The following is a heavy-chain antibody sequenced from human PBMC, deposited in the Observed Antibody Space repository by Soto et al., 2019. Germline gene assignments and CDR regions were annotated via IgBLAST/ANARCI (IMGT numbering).Heavy chain of an antibody. CDR2: IIPIFGTA. Sequence: QVQLVQSGAEVKKPGSSVKVSCKASGSTFSSYAISWVRQAPGQGLEWMGGIIPIFGTANYAQKFQGRVTITADESTSTAYMELSSLRSEDTAVYYCARSRVTYYYDRSAFDIWGQGTMVTVSS. J-gene: IGHJ3*02. CDR1: GSTFSSYA. V-gene: IGHV1-69*01. CDR3: ARSRVTYYYDRSAFDI. D-gene: IGHD3-22*01.